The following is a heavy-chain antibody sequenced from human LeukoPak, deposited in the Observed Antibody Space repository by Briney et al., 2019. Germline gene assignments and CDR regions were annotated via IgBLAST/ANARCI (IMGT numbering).Heavy chain of an antibody. J-gene: IGHJ6*03. CDR3: ARDRGGNDYYYYMDV. V-gene: IGHV1-2*02. CDR1: GYTFTGYY. CDR2: INPNSGGT. D-gene: IGHD4-23*01. Sequence: ASVKVSCKASGYTFTGYYMHWVRQAPGQGLEWMGWINPNSGGTNYAQKFQGRVTMTRDTSISTAYMELSRLRSDDTAVYYCARDRGGNDYYYYMDVWGKGTTVTISS.